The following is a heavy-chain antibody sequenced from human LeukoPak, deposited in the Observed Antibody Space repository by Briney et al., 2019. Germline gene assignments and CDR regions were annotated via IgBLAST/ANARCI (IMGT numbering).Heavy chain of an antibody. V-gene: IGHV4-38-2*02. Sequence: SETLSLTCTVSGYSISSGYYWGWIRQPPGKGLEWIGSIYYSGSTYYNPSLKSRVTISVDTSKNQFSLKLSSVTAADTAVYYCARHSSSDYTQGYWGQGTLVTVSS. CDR2: IYYSGST. D-gene: IGHD4-11*01. CDR1: GYSISSGYY. J-gene: IGHJ4*02. CDR3: ARHSSSDYTQGY.